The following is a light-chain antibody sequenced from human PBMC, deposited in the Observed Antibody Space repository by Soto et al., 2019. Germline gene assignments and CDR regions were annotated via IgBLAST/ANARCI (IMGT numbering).Light chain of an antibody. Sequence: QSALTQPRSVSGSPGQSVTISCTGTSSDVGGYNYVSWYQQHPGRAPKLMIYDVSKRPSGVPDRFSGSKSGNTASLTISGLQAEDEADYYCCSYAGSLRHWVFGGGTKLTVL. CDR3: CSYAGSLRHWV. CDR2: DVS. CDR1: SSDVGGYNY. J-gene: IGLJ3*02. V-gene: IGLV2-11*01.